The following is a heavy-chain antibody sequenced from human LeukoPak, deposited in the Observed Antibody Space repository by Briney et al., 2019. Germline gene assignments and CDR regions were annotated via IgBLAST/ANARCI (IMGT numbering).Heavy chain of an antibody. D-gene: IGHD3-10*01. CDR3: ARLAGVLAVGGEDY. CDR2: IYPRDSDI. Sequence: GESLQISCEVSGYIFTDYWIAWVRQPPAKGLEWMGIIYPRDSDIKYSPSFQGHVTISADKSTSTTYLHWDTLEASDNDMYYCARLAGVLAVGGEDYWGQGTLVTVSS. CDR1: GYIFTDYW. J-gene: IGHJ4*02. V-gene: IGHV5-51*01.